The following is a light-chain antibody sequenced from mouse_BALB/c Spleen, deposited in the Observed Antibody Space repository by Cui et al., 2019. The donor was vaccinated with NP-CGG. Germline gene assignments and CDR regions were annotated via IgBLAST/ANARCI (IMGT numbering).Light chain of an antibody. V-gene: IGLV1*01. J-gene: IGLJ1*01. CDR1: TWAVTTSYY. CDR3: ALWYSNHWV. Sequence: QAVVTPESSITTSTGENVTLTFSPSTWAVTTSYYANWVQEKPDNLFTGLIGGTNNRTPGVPARFSGSLMGDKAALTIKGAKTEEEAIYFCALWYSNHWVFGGGTKLTVL. CDR2: GTN.